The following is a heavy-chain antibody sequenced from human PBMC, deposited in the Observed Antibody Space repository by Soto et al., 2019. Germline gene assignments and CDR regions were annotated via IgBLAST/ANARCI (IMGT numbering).Heavy chain of an antibody. Sequence: QITLKESGPTLVKPTQTLTLTCTFSGFSLSTSGVGVGWIRQPPGKALEWLALIYWDDDKRYSPSLTSRLTITKTTFXNQVVLTMTNMDPVDTATYYCAHVLVVVANYGMDVWGQGTTVTVSS. CDR1: GFSLSTSGVG. D-gene: IGHD2-15*01. CDR2: IYWDDDK. V-gene: IGHV2-5*02. J-gene: IGHJ6*02. CDR3: AHVLVVVANYGMDV.